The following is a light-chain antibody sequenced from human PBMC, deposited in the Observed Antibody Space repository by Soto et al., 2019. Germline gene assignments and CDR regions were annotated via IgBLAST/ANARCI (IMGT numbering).Light chain of an antibody. CDR2: GAS. J-gene: IGKJ1*01. V-gene: IGKV3-15*01. Sequence: EIVMTQSPSTLSLSPGERATLSCRASQNITSNLTWYQQKPGQAPRLLIYGASTRATGIPARFSGSGSGTEFTLTVSSLQSEDFAVYYCQQYSHWPRTFGQGTKVDIK. CDR1: QNITSN. CDR3: QQYSHWPRT.